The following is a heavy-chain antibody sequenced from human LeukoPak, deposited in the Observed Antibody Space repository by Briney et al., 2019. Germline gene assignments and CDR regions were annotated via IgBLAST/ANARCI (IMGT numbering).Heavy chain of an antibody. D-gene: IGHD3-22*01. Sequence: GGSLRLSCAASGFTFSSYGMHWVRQAPGKGLEWVTFIRYDGSDKFYTDSVKGRFTISRDNSKNTLYLQMNSLRAEDTAVYYCAKAPLVGGYWGAFDIWGQGTMVTVSS. CDR3: AKAPLVGGYWGAFDI. V-gene: IGHV3-30*02. J-gene: IGHJ3*02. CDR1: GFTFSSYG. CDR2: IRYDGSDK.